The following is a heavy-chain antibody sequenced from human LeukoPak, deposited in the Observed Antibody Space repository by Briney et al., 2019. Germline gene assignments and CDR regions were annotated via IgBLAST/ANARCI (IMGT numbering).Heavy chain of an antibody. CDR2: IYSSGRT. CDR1: GGSISSGSYY. Sequence: SETLSLTCTVSGGSISSGSYYWSWIRQPAGKGLEWIGHIYSSGRTNYNPSLKSRVTISVDTSKKHFSLELSSVTAADTAVYYCARDSVLYYFDSWGQGTLVTVSS. CDR3: ARDSVLYYFDS. D-gene: IGHD6-6*01. J-gene: IGHJ4*02. V-gene: IGHV4-61*09.